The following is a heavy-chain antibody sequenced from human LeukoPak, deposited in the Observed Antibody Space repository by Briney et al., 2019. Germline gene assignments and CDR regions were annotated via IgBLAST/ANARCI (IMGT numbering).Heavy chain of an antibody. CDR3: ARDGTTVTTHYYYGMDV. CDR2: IYSGGTT. V-gene: IGHV3-53*01. CDR1: GLTVTSNH. D-gene: IGHD4-17*01. J-gene: IGHJ6*02. Sequence: GGSLRLSCAASGLTVTSNHMSWVRQAPGKGLEWVSVIYSGGTTYYADSVKGRFTISRDNSKSTLYLQMNSLRAEDTAVYYCARDGTTVTTHYYYGMDVWGQGTTVTVSS.